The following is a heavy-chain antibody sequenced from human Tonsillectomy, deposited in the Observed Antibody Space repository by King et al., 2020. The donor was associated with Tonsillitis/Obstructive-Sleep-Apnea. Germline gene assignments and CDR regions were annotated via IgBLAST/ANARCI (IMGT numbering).Heavy chain of an antibody. D-gene: IGHD1-14*01. CDR3: AREGKYGPRTTCAANDH. Sequence: QLVQSGGGLVQPGGSLRLSCAASGFTFCNYWMTWVRQAPGKGLEWVGTIRQDGIEKFYVDSVKGRFTISRDNAKNSLYLQLNSLRDEDTAVYYCAREGKYGPRTTCAANDHWGQGTLVTVSS. V-gene: IGHV3-7*04. CDR1: GFTFCNYW. CDR2: IRQDGIEK. J-gene: IGHJ4*02.